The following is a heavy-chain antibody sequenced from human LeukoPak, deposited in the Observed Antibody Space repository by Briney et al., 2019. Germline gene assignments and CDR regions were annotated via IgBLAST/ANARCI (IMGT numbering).Heavy chain of an antibody. J-gene: IGHJ4*02. CDR3: ARLDDSSGYYPYYFDY. D-gene: IGHD3-22*01. CDR2: IYPGDSDT. Sequence: KSGESLKISCKGSGYSFTSYWIGWVRQMPGKGLEWIGIIYPGDSDTRYSPSFQGQVTISADKSISTAYLQWSSLKASDTAMYYCARLDDSSGYYPYYFDYWGQGTLVTVSS. CDR1: GYSFTSYW. V-gene: IGHV5-51*01.